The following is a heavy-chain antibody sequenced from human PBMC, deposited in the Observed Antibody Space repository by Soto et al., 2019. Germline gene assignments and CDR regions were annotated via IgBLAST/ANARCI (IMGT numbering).Heavy chain of an antibody. D-gene: IGHD2-8*02. CDR1: GFTFNSYT. CDR2: ISGSGSSP. J-gene: IGHJ4*01. Sequence: PGGSLRLSCAASGFTFNSYTMAWVRQAPGKGLEWVSSISGSGSSPSYADSVQGRFIIYRDNSRTTLSLQMNSLRAEDTATYYCAKARCTGNSCYVPDYWGHGSLVTV. V-gene: IGHV3-23*01. CDR3: AKARCTGNSCYVPDY.